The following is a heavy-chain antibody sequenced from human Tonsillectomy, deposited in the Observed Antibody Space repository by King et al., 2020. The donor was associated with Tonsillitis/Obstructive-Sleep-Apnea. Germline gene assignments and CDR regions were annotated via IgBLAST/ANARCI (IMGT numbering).Heavy chain of an antibody. Sequence: QLQESGPGLVKPSETLSLTCTASGGSISSSSYYWGWIRQPPGKGLEWIGSIYYSGSTYYNPSLQSRVTISVDTSKNQLSLKLSPVTAADTAVYYCAGHTAVVDPWGQGTLVTVSS. J-gene: IGHJ5*02. D-gene: IGHD2-21*02. CDR2: IYYSGST. V-gene: IGHV4-39*01. CDR3: AGHTAVVDP. CDR1: GGSISSSSYY.